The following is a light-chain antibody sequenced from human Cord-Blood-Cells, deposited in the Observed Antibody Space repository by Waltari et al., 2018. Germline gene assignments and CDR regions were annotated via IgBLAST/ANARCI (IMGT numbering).Light chain of an antibody. Sequence: EIALTQSPGTLSLSPGERATLSCRASQSVSSSYLARYQQKPGQAPRLLIYGASSRATGIPDRFSGSGSGTDFTLTISRLEPEDFAVYYCQQYGSSPPLTFGGGTKVEIK. CDR3: QQYGSSPPLT. CDR2: GAS. J-gene: IGKJ4*01. CDR1: QSVSSSY. V-gene: IGKV3-20*01.